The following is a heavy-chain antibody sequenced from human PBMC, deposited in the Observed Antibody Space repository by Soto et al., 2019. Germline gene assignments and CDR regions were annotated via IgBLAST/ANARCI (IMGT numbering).Heavy chain of an antibody. D-gene: IGHD6-19*01. V-gene: IGHV2-5*02. CDR3: ALSGGSLTDY. CDR1: GFTLTSPAVG. J-gene: IGHJ4*02. Sequence: QITLKESGPTLVKPTQTLTLTCTFSGFTLTSPAVGVNWIRQPPGKALEWLALIYWDDNNQYNPSLKSRPTVTMDTSTNPLVLTMTTMDPVDTATYYWALSGGSLTDYWCQGTLVSVSS. CDR2: IYWDDNN.